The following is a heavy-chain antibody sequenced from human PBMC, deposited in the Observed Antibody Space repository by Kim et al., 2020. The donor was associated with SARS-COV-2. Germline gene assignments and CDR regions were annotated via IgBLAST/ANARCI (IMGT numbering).Heavy chain of an antibody. J-gene: IGHJ5*02. CDR1: GFTFSSYS. CDR3: ARDRRGYSYAPWFDP. V-gene: IGHV3-48*02. Sequence: GGSLRLSCAASGFTFSSYSMNWVRQAPGKGLEWVSYISSSSSTIYYADSVKGRFTISRDNAKNSLYLQMNSLRDEDTAVYYCARDRRGYSYAPWFDPWGQGTLVTVSS. CDR2: ISSSSSTI. D-gene: IGHD5-18*01.